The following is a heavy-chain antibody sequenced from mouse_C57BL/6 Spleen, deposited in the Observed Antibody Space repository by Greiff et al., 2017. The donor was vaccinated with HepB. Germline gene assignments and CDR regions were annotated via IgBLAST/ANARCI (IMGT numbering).Heavy chain of an antibody. CDR1: GYAFSSYW. CDR2: IYPGDGDT. Sequence: QVQLQQSGAELVKPGASVKISCKASGYAFSSYWMNWVKQRPGKGLEWIGQIYPGDGDTNYNGKFKGKATLTADKSSSTAYMHLSSLTSEDSAVYFCARERGITTVVAPFDYWGQGTTLTVSS. V-gene: IGHV1-80*01. D-gene: IGHD1-1*01. CDR3: ARERGITTVVAPFDY. J-gene: IGHJ2*01.